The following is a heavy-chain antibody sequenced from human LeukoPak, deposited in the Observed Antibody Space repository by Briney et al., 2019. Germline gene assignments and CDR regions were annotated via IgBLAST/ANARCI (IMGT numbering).Heavy chain of an antibody. J-gene: IGHJ6*02. CDR3: ARRVWFGELLSPDYGMDV. V-gene: IGHV1-2*02. D-gene: IGHD3-10*01. CDR2: INPNSGGT. CDR1: GYTFTSYY. Sequence: ASVKVSCKASGYTFTSYYMHWVRQAPGQGLEWMGWINPNSGGTNYAQKFQGRVTMTRDTSISTAYMELSRLRSDDTAVYYCARRVWFGELLSPDYGMDVWGQGTTVTVSS.